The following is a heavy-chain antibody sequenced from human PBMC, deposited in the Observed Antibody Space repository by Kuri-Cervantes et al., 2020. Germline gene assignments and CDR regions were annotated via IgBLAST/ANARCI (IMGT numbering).Heavy chain of an antibody. Sequence: GESLKISCAVSGLAVSSNYMSWVRQAPGKGLEWVSFIYSESGGGSTFYADSAKGRFTISRDNARNSLFLQMNSLRDEDTAVYYCAHTGERDFDYWGQGTLVTVSS. CDR3: AHTGERDFDY. V-gene: IGHV3-53*01. CDR1: GLAVSSNY. CDR2: IYSESGGGST. D-gene: IGHD7-27*01. J-gene: IGHJ4*02.